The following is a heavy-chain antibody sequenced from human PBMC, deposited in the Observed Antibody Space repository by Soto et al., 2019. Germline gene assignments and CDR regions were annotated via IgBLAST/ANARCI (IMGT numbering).Heavy chain of an antibody. CDR3: GSVFEH. J-gene: IGHJ4*02. V-gene: IGHV3-74*01. CDR2: IDNDGSGT. CDR1: GLTMSDYW. Sequence: PGGSLRLSCAASGLTMSDYWIHWVRQVPGQGLVWVARIDNDGSGTSYADSVKGRFTISSDKAKNTVDLQMNSLRAEDSAVYFCGSVFEHWGQGTLVTVSS.